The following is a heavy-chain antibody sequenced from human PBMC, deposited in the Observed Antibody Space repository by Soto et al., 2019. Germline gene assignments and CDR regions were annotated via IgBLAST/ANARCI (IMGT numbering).Heavy chain of an antibody. Sequence: QVQLQESGPGLVKPSQTLSLTCSVSGVSINSGGYYWSWLRHHPGKGLEWIGYIYYTGHTFYNASLKSRVAMSLDTSENQFSLKQSSVTAADTAVYYCARGSQLERDALDIWGQGTMVTVSS. CDR1: GVSINSGGYY. CDR3: ARGSQLERDALDI. V-gene: IGHV4-31*03. D-gene: IGHD1-1*01. J-gene: IGHJ3*02. CDR2: IYYTGHT.